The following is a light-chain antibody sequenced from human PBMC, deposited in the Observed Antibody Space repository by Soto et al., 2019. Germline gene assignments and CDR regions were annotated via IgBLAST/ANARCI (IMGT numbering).Light chain of an antibody. Sequence: QSVLTPPSSVSASPGQSITISCSGTSSDIGSYNHVAWYQQFPGKSPKLMIYAVSDRPSGVSDRFSGSKSGITASLTISGLQTEDEADYYCISYTDRQSYLFGTGTKVTVL. CDR2: AVS. V-gene: IGLV2-14*03. CDR1: SSDIGSYNH. J-gene: IGLJ1*01. CDR3: ISYTDRQSYL.